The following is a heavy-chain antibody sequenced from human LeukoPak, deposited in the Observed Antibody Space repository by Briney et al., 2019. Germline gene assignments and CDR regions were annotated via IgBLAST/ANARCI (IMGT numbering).Heavy chain of an antibody. V-gene: IGHV3-49*03. Sequence: GGSLRLSCTASGFTFGDYAMSWIRQAPGKGLEWVGFIRCKAYGETADYAASVKGRFTISRDDSRAIAYLQMNSLKTEDTAVYHCTRDRGAYNLYDYWGQGTLVTVSS. J-gene: IGHJ4*02. CDR2: IRCKAYGETA. CDR3: TRDRGAYNLYDY. CDR1: GFTFGDYA. D-gene: IGHD1-1*01.